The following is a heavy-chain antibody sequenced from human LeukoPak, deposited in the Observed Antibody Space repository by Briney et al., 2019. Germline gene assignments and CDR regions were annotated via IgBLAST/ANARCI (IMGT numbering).Heavy chain of an antibody. V-gene: IGHV1-2*02. Sequence: ASVKVSCKASGHTFTSYYMHWVRQAPGQGLEWMGWIDPKSGGTKYAQKFLGRFTMTRDTSVTTVYMELTGLTSDDTAAYHCARDPSTSYYFDYWGQGTLVTVSS. CDR2: IDPKSGGT. CDR1: GHTFTSYY. J-gene: IGHJ4*02. CDR3: ARDPSTSYYFDY. D-gene: IGHD6-6*01.